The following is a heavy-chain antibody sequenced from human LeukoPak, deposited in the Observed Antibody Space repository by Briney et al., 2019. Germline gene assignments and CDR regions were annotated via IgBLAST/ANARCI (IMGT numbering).Heavy chain of an antibody. J-gene: IGHJ4*02. Sequence: GASVKVSCKASGYTFTSYGISWVRQAPGQGLEWMGWISPFNGSTNYAQKLQGRVTITTATSTSTANMELRSLRTDDTAVDSCARVRPGAYGNFVYWGQGTPVTVSS. D-gene: IGHD3-10*01. CDR3: ARVRPGAYGNFVY. CDR1: GYTFTSYG. CDR2: ISPFNGST. V-gene: IGHV1-18*04.